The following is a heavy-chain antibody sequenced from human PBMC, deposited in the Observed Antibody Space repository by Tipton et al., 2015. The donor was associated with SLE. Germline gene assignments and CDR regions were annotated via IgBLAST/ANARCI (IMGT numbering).Heavy chain of an antibody. D-gene: IGHD6-13*01. CDR3: ARMSSGWSVGAFDI. Sequence: TLSLTCPLSGGSISGYYWSWIRQPPGKGLEWIGYIYYSGSTNYNPSLESRVTISVDTSKNQFSLKLSSVTAADTAVYYCARMSSGWSVGAFDIWGQGRMVTVSS. CDR2: IYYSGST. J-gene: IGHJ3*02. V-gene: IGHV4-59*01. CDR1: GGSISGYY.